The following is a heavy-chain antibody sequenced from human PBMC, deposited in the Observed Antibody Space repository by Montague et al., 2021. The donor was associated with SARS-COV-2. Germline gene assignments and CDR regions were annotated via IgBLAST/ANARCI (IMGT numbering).Heavy chain of an antibody. CDR2: SHYSGTT. V-gene: IGHV4-39*01. J-gene: IGHJ3*02. CDR3: ARGSYGSGSYHAFDI. CDR1: GDSFNSPKYY. Sequence: SETLSLTCTVSGDSFNSPKYYCAWIRQPPGKGLEWIGSSHYSGTTYDNPSLRSQVTISVDTSKTQFSLKMNSVTAADTAVYYCARGSYGSGSYHAFDIWSQGTVVAVSS. D-gene: IGHD3-10*01.